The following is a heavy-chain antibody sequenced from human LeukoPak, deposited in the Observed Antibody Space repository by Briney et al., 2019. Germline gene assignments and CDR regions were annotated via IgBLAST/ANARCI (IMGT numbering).Heavy chain of an antibody. CDR1: GGSITYYY. CDR3: ARLSGTTWRDWFDP. D-gene: IGHD1-14*01. Sequence: SETLSLTCTVSGGSITYYYWSWIRQPPGKGLEWIGYSHYSGTTNYNPSLKSRVTISVDTSKNQFSLRMTSVTAADPAVYYCARLSGTTWRDWFDPWGQGTLVTVSS. CDR2: SHYSGTT. J-gene: IGHJ5*02. V-gene: IGHV4-59*08.